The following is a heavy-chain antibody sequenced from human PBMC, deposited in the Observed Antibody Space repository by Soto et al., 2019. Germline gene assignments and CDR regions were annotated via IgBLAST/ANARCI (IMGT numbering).Heavy chain of an antibody. D-gene: IGHD1-26*01. CDR1: GASTVSHYH. V-gene: IGHV4-31*02. CDR2: IFNRGTT. Sequence: QVQLQESGPGLVKPSQTPSLTCSVSGASTVSHYHWTWIRQPPGKGLEWMGYIFNRGTTFYNPSLTSRLSISMDTSGNHFSLELRSVTAADTAVYYCALALGPTTGLDYWGQGTLVTVSS. J-gene: IGHJ4*02. CDR3: ALALGPTTGLDY.